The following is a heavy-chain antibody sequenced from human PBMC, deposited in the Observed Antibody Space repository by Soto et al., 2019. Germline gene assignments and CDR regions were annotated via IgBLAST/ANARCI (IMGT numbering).Heavy chain of an antibody. V-gene: IGHV4-34*01. D-gene: IGHD4-17*01. CDR2: INHSGST. CDR3: ARGLRTSYYYYYGMDV. J-gene: IGHJ6*02. CDR1: GGSFSGYY. Sequence: PSETLSLTCAVYGGSFSGYYWSWIRQPPGKGLEWIGEINHSGSTNYNPSLKSRVTISVDTSKNQFSLKLSSVTAADTAVYYCARGLRTSYYYYYGMDVWGQGTTVTVSS.